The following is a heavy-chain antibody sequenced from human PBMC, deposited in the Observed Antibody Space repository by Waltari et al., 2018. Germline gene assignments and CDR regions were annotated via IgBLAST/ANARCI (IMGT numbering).Heavy chain of an antibody. CDR3: AKETVWFGQCLDAFDM. CDR1: GFTFDDYA. J-gene: IGHJ3*02. V-gene: IGHV3-9*01. Sequence: EVQLVESGGGLVQPGRSLRLSCVASGFTFDDYAMHWVRQAPGKGLGWVSGISWNSGSIGYADSVKGRFTISRDNAKKSLYLQMDSLRAEDTALYYCAKETVWFGQCLDAFDMWGQGTMVTVSS. D-gene: IGHD3-10*01. CDR2: ISWNSGSI.